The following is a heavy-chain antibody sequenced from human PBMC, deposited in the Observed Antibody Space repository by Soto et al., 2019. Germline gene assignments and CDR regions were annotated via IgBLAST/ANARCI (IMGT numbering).Heavy chain of an antibody. CDR1: GINVKNHE. D-gene: IGHD1-1*01. J-gene: IGHJ3*02. CDR2: IGTIGDT. Sequence: SGGSLRLSSAASGINVKNHEMHWVRHVAGKGLEWVAAIGTIGDTYYPASVKGRFIISKEEAKNSLDLQMNSLGVGDTAVYYCARERITTSGCDALDIWGQGTMVTVSS. V-gene: IGHV3-13*01. CDR3: ARERITTSGCDALDI.